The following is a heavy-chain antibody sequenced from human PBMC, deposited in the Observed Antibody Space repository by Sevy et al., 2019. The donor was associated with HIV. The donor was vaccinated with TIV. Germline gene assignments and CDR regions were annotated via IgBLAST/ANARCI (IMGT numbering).Heavy chain of an antibody. CDR1: GLTFDDYA. CDR3: AKPLHRTGYSSSWYFDWYFDL. J-gene: IGHJ2*01. Sequence: GGSLRLSCAASGLTFDDYAMHWVRQAPGKGLEWVSGISWNSGSIGYADSVKGRFTISRDNAKNSLYLQMNSLRAEDTALYYCAKPLHRTGYSSSWYFDWYFDLWGRGTLVTVSS. CDR2: ISWNSGSI. D-gene: IGHD6-13*01. V-gene: IGHV3-9*01.